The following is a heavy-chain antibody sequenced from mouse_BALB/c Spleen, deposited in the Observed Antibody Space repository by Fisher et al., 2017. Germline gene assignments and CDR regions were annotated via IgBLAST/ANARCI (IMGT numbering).Heavy chain of an antibody. V-gene: IGHV1-18*01. CDR3: ARGWLLRYYAMDY. J-gene: IGHJ4*01. Sequence: KFKGKATLTVDKSSSTAYMELRSLTSEDTAVYYCARGWLLRYYAMDYWGQGTSVTVSS. D-gene: IGHD2-3*01.